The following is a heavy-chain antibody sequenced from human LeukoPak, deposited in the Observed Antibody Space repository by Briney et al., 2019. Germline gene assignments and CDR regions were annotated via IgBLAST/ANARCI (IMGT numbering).Heavy chain of an antibody. CDR3: AKDRVGAMLYFDS. V-gene: IGHV3-23*01. CDR1: GFTVSSNY. D-gene: IGHD1-26*01. CDR2: ISGSGGST. J-gene: IGHJ4*02. Sequence: GGSLRLSCAASGFTVSSNYMSWVRQAPGKGLEWVSAISGSGGSTYYADSVKGRFTISRDNSKNTLYLQMNSLRAEDTAVYYCAKDRVGAMLYFDSWGQGTLVTVSS.